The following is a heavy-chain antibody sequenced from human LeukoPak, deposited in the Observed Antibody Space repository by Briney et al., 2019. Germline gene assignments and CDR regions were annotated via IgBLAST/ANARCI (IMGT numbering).Heavy chain of an antibody. CDR2: VDPEDGET. V-gene: IGHV1-69-2*01. CDR1: GYTFTDYY. D-gene: IGHD6-19*01. CDR3: ARDGGAGYSSGLEYY. J-gene: IGHJ4*02. Sequence: ATVKISCKVSGYTFTDYYMHWVQQAPGKGLEWMGLVDPEDGETIYAEKFQGRVTITADTSTDTAYMELSSLRSEDTAVYYCARDGGAGYSSGLEYYWGQGTLVTVSS.